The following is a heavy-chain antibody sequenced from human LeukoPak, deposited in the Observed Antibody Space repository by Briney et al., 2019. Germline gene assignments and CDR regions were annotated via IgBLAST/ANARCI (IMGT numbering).Heavy chain of an antibody. J-gene: IGHJ6*03. CDR1: GFTFISYG. CDR3: ARVLRYCSGGNCYSGGLGYMDV. V-gene: IGHV3-21*04. CDR2: ISSSSSYI. D-gene: IGHD2-15*01. Sequence: GGSLRLSCAASGFTFISYGMSWVRQGPGKGLEWVSSISSSSSYIYYADSVKGRFTISRDNAKNSLYLQMNSLRAEDTAVYYCARVLRYCSGGNCYSGGLGYMDVWGKGTTVTISS.